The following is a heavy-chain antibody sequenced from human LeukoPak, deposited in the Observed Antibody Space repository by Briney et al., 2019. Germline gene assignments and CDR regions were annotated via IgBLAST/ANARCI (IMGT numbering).Heavy chain of an antibody. V-gene: IGHV3-23*01. J-gene: IGHJ5*02. CDR3: ARRSSSYWFDP. CDR2: ISGSGGST. Sequence: GGSLRLPCAASGFTFSSYAMSWVRQAPGKGLEWVSAISGSGGSTYYADSVKGRFTISRDNSKNTLYLQMNSLRAEDTAVYYCARRSSSYWFDPWGQGTLVTVSS. D-gene: IGHD6-13*01. CDR1: GFTFSSYA.